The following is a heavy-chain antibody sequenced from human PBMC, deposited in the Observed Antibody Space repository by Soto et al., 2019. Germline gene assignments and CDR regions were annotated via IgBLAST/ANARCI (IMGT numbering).Heavy chain of an antibody. V-gene: IGHV3-23*01. J-gene: IGHJ5*02. CDR2: ISGSGGST. CDR3: AKDRSDIVVVVAAFDP. CDR1: GFTFSSYA. Sequence: EVQLLESGGGLVQPGGSLRLSCAASGFTFSSYAMSRVRQAPGKGLEWVSAISGSGGSTYYADSVKGRFTISRDNSKNTLYLQMNSLRAEDTAVYYCAKDRSDIVVVVAAFDPWGQGTLVTVSS. D-gene: IGHD2-15*01.